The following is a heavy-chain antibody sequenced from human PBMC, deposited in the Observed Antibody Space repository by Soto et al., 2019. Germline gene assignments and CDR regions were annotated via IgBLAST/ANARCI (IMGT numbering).Heavy chain of an antibody. CDR3: ARDHGGYVGY. Sequence: SETLSLTCTVSGGSVSSGSYYWSWIRQPPGKGLEWIGYIYYSGSTYYNPSLKSRVTISVDTSKNQFSLKLSSVTAADTAVYYCARDHGGYVGYWGQGTLVTVSS. CDR1: GGSVSSGSYY. CDR2: IYYSGST. J-gene: IGHJ4*02. D-gene: IGHD5-12*01. V-gene: IGHV4-61*01.